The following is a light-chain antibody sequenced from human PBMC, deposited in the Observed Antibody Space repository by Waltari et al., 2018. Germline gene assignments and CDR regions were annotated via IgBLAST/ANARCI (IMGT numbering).Light chain of an antibody. V-gene: IGKV3-20*01. CDR3: QKYGTLPAT. Sequence: IVLTQSPGSVSLSPGVRPTVSCWASPSVSRTLPWYQQKPCQAPRLLIYDASSRATGIPDRFSGTGSGTDFRLTISRLEPDDFAVYYCQKYGTLPATFGQGTTVEIK. CDR1: PSVSRT. CDR2: DAS. J-gene: IGKJ1*01.